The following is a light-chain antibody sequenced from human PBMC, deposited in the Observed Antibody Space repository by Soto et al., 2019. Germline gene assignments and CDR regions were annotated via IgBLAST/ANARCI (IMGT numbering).Light chain of an antibody. CDR3: QQYGSAPYT. CDR1: QSVSSSY. V-gene: IGKV3-20*01. J-gene: IGKJ2*01. CDR2: GAS. Sequence: EIVLTQSPGTLSLSPGERVTLSCRASQSVSSSYLAWYQQKPGQAPRLLIYGASSGATGIPARFSGSRSGTDFTLTISRLEPEDFAVYYCQQYGSAPYTFGQGTKLEIK.